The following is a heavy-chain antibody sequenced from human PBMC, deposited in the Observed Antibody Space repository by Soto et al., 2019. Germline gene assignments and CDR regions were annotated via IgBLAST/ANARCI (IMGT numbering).Heavy chain of an antibody. CDR3: ARERGCSGDSCYFFDY. CDR1: GYTFTTYG. V-gene: IGHV1-18*01. CDR2: ISTYNGNT. Sequence: ASVKVSCNASGYTFTTYGISWVRQAPGQGLEWMGWISTYNGNTNYAQKFQGRVTMTRNTSISTAYMELSSLRSEDTAVYYCARERGCSGDSCYFFDYWGQGTLVTVSS. J-gene: IGHJ4*02. D-gene: IGHD2-15*01.